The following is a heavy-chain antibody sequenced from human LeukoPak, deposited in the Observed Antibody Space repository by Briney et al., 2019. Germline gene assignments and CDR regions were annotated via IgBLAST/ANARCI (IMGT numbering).Heavy chain of an antibody. V-gene: IGHV3-11*06. CDR2: ISSSSSYT. CDR3: ARDPLWFGELGAFDI. Sequence: PGGSLRLSCAASRFTFSDYYMSWIRQAPGKGLDWVSYISSSSSYTNYADSVKGRFTISRDNAKNSLYLQMNSLRAEDAAVYYCARDPLWFGELGAFDIWGQGTMVTVSS. J-gene: IGHJ3*02. D-gene: IGHD3-10*01. CDR1: RFTFSDYY.